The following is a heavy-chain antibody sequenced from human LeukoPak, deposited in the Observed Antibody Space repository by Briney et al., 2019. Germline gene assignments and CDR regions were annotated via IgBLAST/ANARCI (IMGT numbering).Heavy chain of an antibody. D-gene: IGHD4/OR15-4a*01. J-gene: IGHJ4*02. CDR1: GFTFSSYW. Sequence: PGGSLRLSCAASGFTFSSYWMHWARQAPGKGLGWVSRINSDGSSTSYADSVKGRFTISRDNAKNTLYLQMNSLRAEDTAVYYCARGIRMVAPGYWGQGPLVTVSS. V-gene: IGHV3-74*01. CDR3: ARGIRMVAPGY. CDR2: INSDGSST.